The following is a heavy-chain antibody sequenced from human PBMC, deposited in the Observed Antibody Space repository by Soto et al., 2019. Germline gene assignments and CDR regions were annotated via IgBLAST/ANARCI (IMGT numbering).Heavy chain of an antibody. J-gene: IGHJ3*01. CDR2: INTHGSST. V-gene: IGHV3-74*01. CDR1: GFTFSSNW. Sequence: EVQLVESGGGLVQPGGSLRLSCAASGFTFSSNWMHWVRQAPGKGLLWVSRINTHGSSTSYADSVKGRFTISRDNTQNTLYLQMDSLRAEETAVYYCGRDLPGGWGQGTLVTVSS. CDR3: GRDLPGG.